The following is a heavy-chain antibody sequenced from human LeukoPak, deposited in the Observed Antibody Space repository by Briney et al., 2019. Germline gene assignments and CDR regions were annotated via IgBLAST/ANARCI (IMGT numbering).Heavy chain of an antibody. CDR2: IYYSGST. J-gene: IGHJ5*02. Sequence: PSETLSLTCTVSGGSISSYYWSWIRQPPGKGLEWIGYIYYSGSTNYNPSLKSRVTISVDTSKNQFSLKLSSVAAADTAVYYCARLLPAAISRNNWFDPWGQGTLVTVSS. CDR1: GGSISSYY. CDR3: ARLLPAAISRNNWFDP. D-gene: IGHD2-2*02. V-gene: IGHV4-59*08.